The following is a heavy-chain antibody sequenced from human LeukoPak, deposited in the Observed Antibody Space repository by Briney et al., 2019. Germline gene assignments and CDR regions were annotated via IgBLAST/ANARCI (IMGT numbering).Heavy chain of an antibody. D-gene: IGHD2-2*01. CDR3: AREDCSSTSCYDPSVSDY. Sequence: GGSLRLSCAASGFIFSSYSMSWVRQAPGKGLEWVSYISSSGYTIYYADSVKGRFTISRDNAKNSLYLQMNSLRAEDTAVYYCAREDCSSTSCYDPSVSDYWGQGTLVTVSS. J-gene: IGHJ4*02. CDR2: ISSSGYTI. V-gene: IGHV3-48*03. CDR1: GFIFSSYS.